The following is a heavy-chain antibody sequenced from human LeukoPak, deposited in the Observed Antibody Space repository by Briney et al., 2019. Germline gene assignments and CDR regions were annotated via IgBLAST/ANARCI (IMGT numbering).Heavy chain of an antibody. J-gene: IGHJ6*03. V-gene: IGHV3-30*18. CDR3: AKDRAAAALYYMDV. Sequence: PGRSLRLSCAASGFTFSSYGMHWVRQAPGKGLEWVAVISYDGSNKYYADSVKGRFTISRDNSKNTLYLQMNSLRAEDMALYYCAKDRAAAALYYMDVWGKGTTVTVSS. CDR2: ISYDGSNK. CDR1: GFTFSSYG. D-gene: IGHD6-13*01.